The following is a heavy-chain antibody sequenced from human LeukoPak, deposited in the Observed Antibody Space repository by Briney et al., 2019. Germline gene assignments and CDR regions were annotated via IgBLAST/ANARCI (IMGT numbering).Heavy chain of an antibody. Sequence: PSETLSLTCAVYGGSFSGYYWSWIRQPPGKGLEWIGEINHSGSTNYNPSLKSRVTISVDTSKNQFSLKLSSVTAADTAVYYCARGLGTDGYKPGWYFDLWGRGTLVTVSS. D-gene: IGHD5-24*01. CDR2: INHSGST. CDR1: GGSFSGYY. CDR3: ARGLGTDGYKPGWYFDL. V-gene: IGHV4-34*01. J-gene: IGHJ2*01.